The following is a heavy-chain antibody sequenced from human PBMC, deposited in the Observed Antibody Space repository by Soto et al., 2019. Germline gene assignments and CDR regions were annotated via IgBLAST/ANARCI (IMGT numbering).Heavy chain of an antibody. D-gene: IGHD3-10*01. V-gene: IGHV3-13*01. CDR1: GFTFSSYD. CDR3: AGGYGSGDYGMDV. J-gene: IGHJ6*02. Sequence: GSLRLSCAASGFTFSSYDMHWVRQATGKGLEWVSAIGTAGDTYYPGSVKGRFTISRENAKNSLYLQMNSLRAEDTAVYYCAGGYGSGDYGMDVWGQGTTVTVSS. CDR2: IGTAGDT.